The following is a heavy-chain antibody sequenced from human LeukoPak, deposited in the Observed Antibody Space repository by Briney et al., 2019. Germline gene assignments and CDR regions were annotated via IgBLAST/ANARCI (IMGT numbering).Heavy chain of an antibody. J-gene: IGHJ4*02. Sequence: GGSLRLTCAASGFTFGNHAMHWVRQAPGMGLEWVAVISYEASNKYYADSVKGRFTISRDNSKNMLYLQMNSLRAEDTAVYYCARDYLVGCTDTICYPIDYWGQGTLVTVSS. CDR2: ISYEASNK. CDR3: ARDYLVGCTDTICYPIDY. D-gene: IGHD2-8*02. V-gene: IGHV3-30*01. CDR1: GFTFGNHA.